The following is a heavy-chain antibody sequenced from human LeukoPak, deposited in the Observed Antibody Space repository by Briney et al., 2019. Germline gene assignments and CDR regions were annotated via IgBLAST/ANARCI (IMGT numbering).Heavy chain of an antibody. CDR3: ARGRVGGDAFDI. V-gene: IGHV4-34*01. CDR2: INHSGST. J-gene: IGHJ3*02. Sequence: SETLSHTCAVYGGSFSGYYWSWIRQPPGKGLEWIGEINHSGSTNYNPSLKSRVTISVDTSKNQFSLKLSSVTAADTAVYYCARGRVGGDAFDIWGQGTMVTVSS. D-gene: IGHD1-26*01. CDR1: GGSFSGYY.